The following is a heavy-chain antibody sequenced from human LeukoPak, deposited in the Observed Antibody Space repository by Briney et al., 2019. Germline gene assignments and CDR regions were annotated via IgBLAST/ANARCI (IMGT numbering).Heavy chain of an antibody. CDR1: GYSFTSYW. V-gene: IGHV5-51*01. CDR3: ARGARLVDGYNLLSPPDY. D-gene: IGHD5-24*01. Sequence: GESLKISCKGSGYSFTSYWIGWVRQMPGKGLEWMGIIYPGDSATSYSPSFQGQITISADKSISTAYLQWSSLKASDTAMYYCARGARLVDGYNLLSPPDYWGQGTLVTVSS. CDR2: IYPGDSAT. J-gene: IGHJ4*02.